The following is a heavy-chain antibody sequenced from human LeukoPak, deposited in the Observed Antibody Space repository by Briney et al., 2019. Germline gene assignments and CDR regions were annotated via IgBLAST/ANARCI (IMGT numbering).Heavy chain of an antibody. CDR3: AGINDYGDPTGAFDI. V-gene: IGHV3-21*01. D-gene: IGHD4-17*01. CDR2: ISSSSSYI. Sequence: GGSLRLSCAASGFTFSSYNMNWVRQAPGKGLEWVSSISSSSSYIHYTDSVKGRFTISRDNAKNSLCLQMNSLRVEDTAVYYCAGINDYGDPTGAFDIWGQGTMVTVSS. CDR1: GFTFSSYN. J-gene: IGHJ3*02.